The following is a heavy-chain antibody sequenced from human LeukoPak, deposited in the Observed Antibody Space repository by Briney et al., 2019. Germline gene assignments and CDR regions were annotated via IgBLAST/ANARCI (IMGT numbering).Heavy chain of an antibody. CDR3: TRGGYSYGKPPR. V-gene: IGHV3-49*04. CDR1: GFTFTSAW. J-gene: IGHJ4*02. CDR2: IRSKAYGGTT. Sequence: GGSLRLSCAASGFTFTSAWMNWVRQASGKGLEWVGFIRSKAYGGTTEYAASVKGRFTISRDDSKSIAYLQMNSLKTEDTAVYYCTRGGYSYGKPPRWGRGTLVTVSS. D-gene: IGHD5-18*01.